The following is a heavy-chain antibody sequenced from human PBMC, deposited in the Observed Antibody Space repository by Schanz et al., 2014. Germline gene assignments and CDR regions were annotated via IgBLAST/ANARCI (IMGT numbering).Heavy chain of an antibody. D-gene: IGHD2-15*01. CDR1: GFTFSSYA. CDR2: ISNDGSIK. V-gene: IGHV3-30-3*01. CDR3: AKARRKSNCSGGRCFHYSYYGMDV. J-gene: IGHJ6*02. Sequence: QVQLLQFGGGVVQPGRSLRLSCAASGFTFSSYAMHWVRQAPGKGLEWVALISNDGSIKYYADSVKGRFTISRDNSKNTLYLQMNSLRAEDTAVYYCAKARRKSNCSGGRCFHYSYYGMDVWGQGTTVTVSS.